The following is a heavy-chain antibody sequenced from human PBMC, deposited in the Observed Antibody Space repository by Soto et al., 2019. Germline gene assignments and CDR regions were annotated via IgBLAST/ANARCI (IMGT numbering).Heavy chain of an antibody. CDR3: ARDNCGNGSCYSVFFY. CDR2: ISYDGSKK. Sequence: PGGSLRLSCATSGFTFSTYAMHWVRQAPGKGLEWVAVISYDGSKKYYADSVKGRFTISRDNSKNTLYLQMNSLRAEDTAVYYCARDNCGNGSCYSVFFYWGQGTLVTGSS. J-gene: IGHJ4*02. CDR1: GFTFSTYA. V-gene: IGHV3-30-3*01. D-gene: IGHD2-15*01.